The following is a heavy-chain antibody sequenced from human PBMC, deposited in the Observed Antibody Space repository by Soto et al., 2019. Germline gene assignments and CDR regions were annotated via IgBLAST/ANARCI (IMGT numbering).Heavy chain of an antibody. D-gene: IGHD3-16*01. V-gene: IGHV4-59*01. CDR2: IYYSGST. J-gene: IGHJ6*04. CDR3: TRDGAMGF. Sequence: SECLSLRCAVSGGSICIYYWSWIRQPPGKGLEWIGYIYYSGSTNYNPSLKSRVTISVDTSKNQFSLSLTSVTAADTAVYYCTRDGAMGFWGKGTTVTVSS. CDR1: GGSICIYY.